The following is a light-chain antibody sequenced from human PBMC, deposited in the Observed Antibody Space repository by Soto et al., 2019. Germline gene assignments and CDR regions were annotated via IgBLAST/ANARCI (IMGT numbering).Light chain of an antibody. CDR3: QQYNSYSLT. CDR1: QSISSW. V-gene: IGKV1-5*03. Sequence: DIQMTQSPSTLSASVGDRVTITCRASQSISSWLAWYQQRLGQAPKLLIYKASSLESGVPSRFSVSGSGTEFTLTITSLQPDDFATYYCQQYNSYSLTFGQGTKVEIK. J-gene: IGKJ1*01. CDR2: KAS.